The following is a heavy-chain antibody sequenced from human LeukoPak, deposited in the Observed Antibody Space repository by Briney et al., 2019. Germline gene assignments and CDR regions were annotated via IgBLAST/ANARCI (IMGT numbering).Heavy chain of an antibody. J-gene: IGHJ3*02. D-gene: IGHD2-8*01. Sequence: GGSLRLSCAASGFTFSSYSMNWVRQAPGKGLEWVSSISSSSSYIYYADSVKGRFTISRDNAKNSLYLQMNSLRAEDTAVYYCAREEIGYCTNGVCSPHDAFDIWGQGTMVTVSS. V-gene: IGHV3-21*01. CDR2: ISSSSSYI. CDR3: AREEIGYCTNGVCSPHDAFDI. CDR1: GFTFSSYS.